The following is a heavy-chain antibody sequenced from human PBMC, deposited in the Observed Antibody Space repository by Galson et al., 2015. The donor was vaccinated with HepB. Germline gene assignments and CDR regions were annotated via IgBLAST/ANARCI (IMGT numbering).Heavy chain of an antibody. V-gene: IGHV3-13*01. CDR2: LEPVGKT. J-gene: IGHJ5*02. CDR3: ARATMIQGVPDS. Sequence: SLRLSCAASGITFSKYDMHWVRQPPGKSREWVSVLEPVGKTYYTGSVKGRFTIPRDDANNILSLQMNNLRVGDTAVYYCARATMIQGVPDSWGQGTLVTVSS. D-gene: IGHD3-10*01. CDR1: GITFSKYD.